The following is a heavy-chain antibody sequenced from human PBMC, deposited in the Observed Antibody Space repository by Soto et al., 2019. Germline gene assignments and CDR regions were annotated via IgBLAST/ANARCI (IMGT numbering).Heavy chain of an antibody. CDR2: ITHYNGNV. Sequence: QMQLLQSGAEVKKTGSSVKISCKTSGWIFTFQYLHWVRQAPGQGLEWLGWITHYNGNVKYAQHFQDRISLTRDNSLTPLFLELRDLRPEDTGLYYCARSATAGDQHFIDSWGQGTLVTVSS. J-gene: IGHJ4*02. D-gene: IGHD7-27*01. V-gene: IGHV1-45*02. CDR3: ARSATAGDQHFIDS. CDR1: GWIFTFQY.